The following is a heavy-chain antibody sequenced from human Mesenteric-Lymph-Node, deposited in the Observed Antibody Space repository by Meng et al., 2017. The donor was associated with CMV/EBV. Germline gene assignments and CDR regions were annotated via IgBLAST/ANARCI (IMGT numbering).Heavy chain of an antibody. CDR1: GGTISSSSYC. CDR3: ARAFLSGYDYDY. CDR2: IYHSGGT. V-gene: IGHV4-39*07. D-gene: IGHD5-12*01. J-gene: IGHJ4*02. Sequence: CAVTGGTISSSSYCWGWIRQPPGKGLEWIGEIYHSGGTNYHPSLKSRVTISVDKSKNQFSLKLSSVTAADTAVYYCARAFLSGYDYDYWGQGTLVTVSS.